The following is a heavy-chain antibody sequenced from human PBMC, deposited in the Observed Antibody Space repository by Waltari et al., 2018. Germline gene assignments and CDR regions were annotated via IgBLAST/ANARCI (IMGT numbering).Heavy chain of an antibody. CDR2: IYYSGNT. CDR3: AREKLLYDSSGYFGFDI. CDR1: GDSISSRHYY. D-gene: IGHD3-22*01. Sequence: QLQESGPGLMKTSETLSLTCTVSGDSISSRHYYWGWIRQPPGKGLEWIGSIYYSGNTYYNPSLKSRATVAVDTSKNQFSLNLISVTAADTAVYYCAREKLLYDSSGYFGFDIWGQGTMVTVSS. V-gene: IGHV4-39*07. J-gene: IGHJ3*02.